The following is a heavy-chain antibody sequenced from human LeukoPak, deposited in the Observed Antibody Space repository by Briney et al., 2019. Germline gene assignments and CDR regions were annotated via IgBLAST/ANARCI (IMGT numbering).Heavy chain of an antibody. Sequence: PSETLSLTCAVSGGSISSSNWWSWVRQPPGKGLEWIGEIYHSGSTYYNPSLKSRVTISVDTSKNQFSLKLSSVTAADTAVYYCARGGKSGTYDYYFDDWGQGTLVTVSS. J-gene: IGHJ4*02. V-gene: IGHV4-4*02. CDR3: ARGGKSGTYDYYFDD. D-gene: IGHD1-26*01. CDR1: GGSISSSNW. CDR2: IYHSGST.